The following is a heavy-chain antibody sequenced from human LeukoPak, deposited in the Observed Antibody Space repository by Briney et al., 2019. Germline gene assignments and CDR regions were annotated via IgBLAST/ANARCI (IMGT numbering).Heavy chain of an antibody. CDR1: GGSISSYY. D-gene: IGHD2-15*01. CDR2: IYYSGST. J-gene: IGHJ3*02. V-gene: IGHV4-59*08. Sequence: SETLSLTCTVSGGSISSYYWSWIRQPPGKGLEWIGYIYYSGSTNYNPSLKSRVTISVDTSKNQFSLKLSSVTAADTAVYYCARSQYCSGGSCYSGVWNAFDIWGQGTMVTVSS. CDR3: ARSQYCSGGSCYSGVWNAFDI.